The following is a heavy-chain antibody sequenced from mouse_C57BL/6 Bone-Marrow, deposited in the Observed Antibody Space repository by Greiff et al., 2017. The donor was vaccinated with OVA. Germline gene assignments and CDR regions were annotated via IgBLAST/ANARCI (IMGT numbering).Heavy chain of an antibody. CDR2: IHPNSGST. CDR1: GYTFTSYW. J-gene: IGHJ3*01. V-gene: IGHV1-64*01. Sequence: QVQLQQPGAELVKPGASVKLSCKASGYTFTSYWMHWVKQRPGQGLEWIGMIHPNSGSTNYNEKFKSKATLTVDKSSSTAYMQLSSLTSEDSAVYYCARRALYYESLAYWGQGTLVTVSA. D-gene: IGHD2-4*01. CDR3: ARRALYYESLAY.